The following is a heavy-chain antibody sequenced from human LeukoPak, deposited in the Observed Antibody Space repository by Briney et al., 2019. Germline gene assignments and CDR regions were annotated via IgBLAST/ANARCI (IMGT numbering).Heavy chain of an antibody. Sequence: SETLSLTCTVSGGSISSGGYYWSWIRQPPGKGLEWIGYIYHSGSTYYNPSLKSRVTISVDRSKNQFSLKLSSVTAADTAMYYCARSLDILTGYHYYFDYWGQGTLVTVSS. D-gene: IGHD3-9*01. CDR3: ARSLDILTGYHYYFDY. V-gene: IGHV4-30-2*01. CDR1: GGSISSGGYY. CDR2: IYHSGST. J-gene: IGHJ4*02.